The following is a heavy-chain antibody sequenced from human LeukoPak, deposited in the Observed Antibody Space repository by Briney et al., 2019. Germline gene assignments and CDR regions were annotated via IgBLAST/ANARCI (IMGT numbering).Heavy chain of an antibody. V-gene: IGHV4-59*08. CDR1: GGSISSYY. Sequence: SETLSLTCTVSGGSISSYYWSWIRQPPGKGLEWIGYIYYSGSTNYNPSLKSRVTISVDTSKNQFSLKLSSVTAADTAVYYCAARQRITIGYWGQGTLVTVSS. D-gene: IGHD3-3*02. J-gene: IGHJ4*02. CDR3: AARQRITIGY. CDR2: IYYSGST.